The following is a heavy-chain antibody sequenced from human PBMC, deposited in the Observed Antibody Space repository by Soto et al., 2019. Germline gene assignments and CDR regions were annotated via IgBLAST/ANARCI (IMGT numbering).Heavy chain of an antibody. CDR1: GGSIIDGQTY. D-gene: IGHD2-15*01. V-gene: IGHV4-31*03. CDR3: ARDSPDVAPY. CDR2: INYRGTT. Sequence: QVQLQESGPGLVKPSQTLSLTCTVSGGSIIDGQTYLNWIRQHPERGMKWMGYINYRGTTNYSPALKRRSLISIDTSKNQFSLRLISVTAADTAVYYCARDSPDVAPYWGQGTLVPVSA. J-gene: IGHJ4*02.